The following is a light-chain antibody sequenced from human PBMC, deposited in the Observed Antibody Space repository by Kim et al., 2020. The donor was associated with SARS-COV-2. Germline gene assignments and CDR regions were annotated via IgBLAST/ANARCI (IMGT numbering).Light chain of an antibody. CDR2: DAS. CDR1: PSGRST. CDR3: KQRHDWQIT. J-gene: IGKJ5*01. V-gene: IGKV3-11*01. Sequence: AARYRLPTSSRDRPSGRSTYAGYQQKPGQAPRRLMEDASNTASGIPARISGSGYGTDFSITISSLEPEDIEVNYGKQRHDWQITYGKGKRLEIK.